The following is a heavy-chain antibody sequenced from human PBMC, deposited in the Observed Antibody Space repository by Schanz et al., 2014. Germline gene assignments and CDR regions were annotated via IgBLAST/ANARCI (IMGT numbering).Heavy chain of an antibody. Sequence: QVRLVQSGAEVKKPGSSVTVSCKASGGTFSSYTISWVRQAPGQGLEWMGWISAYNGNMNYAPKFQGRVTMTTDTSTSTAYMELRSLRSDDTAVYYCARDNLVSSSWYNYYGMDVWGQGTTVTVSS. V-gene: IGHV1-18*01. CDR3: ARDNLVSSSWYNYYGMDV. CDR2: ISAYNGNM. J-gene: IGHJ6*02. CDR1: GGTFSSYT. D-gene: IGHD6-13*01.